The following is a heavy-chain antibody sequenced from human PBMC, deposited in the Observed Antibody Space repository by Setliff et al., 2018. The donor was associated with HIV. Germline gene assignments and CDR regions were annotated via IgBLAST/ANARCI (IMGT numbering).Heavy chain of an antibody. V-gene: IGHV4-39*01. CDR3: ASVLRYYGSGSYPFGY. CDR1: GGSISSSSYY. CDR2: IYYSGST. Sequence: SETLSLTCTVSGGSISSSSYYWGWIRQPPGKGLEWIGSIYYSGSTYYNPSLKSRVTISVDTSKNQFSLKLSSVTAADTAVYYCASVLRYYGSGSYPFGYWGQGTLVTVSS. D-gene: IGHD3-10*01. J-gene: IGHJ4*02.